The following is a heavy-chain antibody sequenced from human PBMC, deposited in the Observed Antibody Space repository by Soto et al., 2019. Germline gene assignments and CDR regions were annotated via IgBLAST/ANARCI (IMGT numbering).Heavy chain of an antibody. CDR3: AKLVVPDSRQNEFDF. J-gene: IGHJ4*02. Sequence: SSTXSLTCTVSVCSIITSNYYLCWVRQPPGNVLDWIGNIYYSGTTYYNPSLKSLVTISVDTSKNQFSLKLNSVTAADTAVYYCAKLVVPDSRQNEFDFWGPGNLVTVYS. D-gene: IGHD3-22*01. CDR2: IYYSGTT. V-gene: IGHV4-39*01. CDR1: VCSIITSNYY.